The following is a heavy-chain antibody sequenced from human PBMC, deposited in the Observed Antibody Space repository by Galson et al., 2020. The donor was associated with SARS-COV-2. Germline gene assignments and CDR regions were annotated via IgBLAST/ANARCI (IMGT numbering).Heavy chain of an antibody. CDR2: IKQDGSEK. V-gene: IGHV3-7*01. D-gene: IGHD3-22*01. J-gene: IGHJ4*02. CDR3: ARDLDYYDSSGLDY. Sequence: QLGESLKISCAASGFTFSSYGMHWVRQAPGKGLEWVANIKQDGSEKYYVDSVKGRFTISRDNAKNSLYLQMNSLRAEDTAVYYCARDLDYYDSSGLDYWGQGTMVTVSS. CDR1: GFTFSSYG.